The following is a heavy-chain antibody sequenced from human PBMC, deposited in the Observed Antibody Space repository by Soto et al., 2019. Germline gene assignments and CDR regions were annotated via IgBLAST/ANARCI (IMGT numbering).Heavy chain of an antibody. Sequence: QVQLVESGGGVVQPGRSLRPSCAASGFTFSSYGMQWVRQAPGKGLEWVAVIWFDGSNKYYADSVKGRFTISRDNSNNTLYLQMNSLRAEDTAVYYCARHWESYMDYWGQGTLVTVSS. CDR2: IWFDGSNK. CDR3: ARHWESYMDY. D-gene: IGHD3-16*01. CDR1: GFTFSSYG. V-gene: IGHV3-33*01. J-gene: IGHJ4*02.